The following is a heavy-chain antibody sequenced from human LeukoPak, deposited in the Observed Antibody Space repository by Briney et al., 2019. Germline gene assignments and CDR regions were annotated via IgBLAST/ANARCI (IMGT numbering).Heavy chain of an antibody. CDR2: MNPNSGNT. CDR1: GGTFSSYA. CDR3: ARGYDQPPYYYMDV. Sequence: ASVKVSCKASGGTFSSYAISWVRQAPGQGLEWMGWMNPNSGNTGYAQKFQGRVTMTRNTTISTAYMELSSLRSEDTAVYYCARGYDQPPYYYMDVWGKGTTVTVSS. J-gene: IGHJ6*03. D-gene: IGHD1-14*01. V-gene: IGHV1-8*02.